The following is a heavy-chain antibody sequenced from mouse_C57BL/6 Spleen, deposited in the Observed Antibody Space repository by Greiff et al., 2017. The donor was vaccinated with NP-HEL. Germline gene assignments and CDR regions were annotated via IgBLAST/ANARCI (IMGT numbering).Heavy chain of an antibody. D-gene: IGHD2-12*01. CDR1: GYSFTGYY. Sequence: EVQLQQSGPELVKPGASVKISCKASGYSFTGYYMNWVKQSPEKSLEWIGEINPSTGGTTYNQKFKAKATLTVDKSSSTAYMQLKSLTSEDSAVYYCARKASYYKSFDYWGQGTTLTVSA. V-gene: IGHV1-42*01. CDR3: ARKASYYKSFDY. CDR2: INPSTGGT. J-gene: IGHJ2*01.